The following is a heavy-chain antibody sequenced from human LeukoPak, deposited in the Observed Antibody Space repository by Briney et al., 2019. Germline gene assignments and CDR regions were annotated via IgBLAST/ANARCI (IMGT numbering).Heavy chain of an antibody. CDR2: IYHSGST. Sequence: PSETLSLTCTVSGYSVSSGYYWGWIRQPPGRGLEWIGSIYHSGSTYYNPSLKSRVTISVDTSKNQFSLKLSSVTAADTAVYYCARDFHQSSSWLLYYFDYWGQGTLVTVSS. CDR3: ARDFHQSSSWLLYYFDY. J-gene: IGHJ4*02. D-gene: IGHD6-13*01. CDR1: GYSVSSGYY. V-gene: IGHV4-38-2*02.